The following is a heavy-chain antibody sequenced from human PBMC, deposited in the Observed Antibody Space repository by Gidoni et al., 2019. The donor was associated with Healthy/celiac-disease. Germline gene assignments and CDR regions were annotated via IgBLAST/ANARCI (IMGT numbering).Heavy chain of an antibody. CDR3: AREGGVRWGRSITMIVVALWEEQNWFDP. D-gene: IGHD3-22*01. CDR2: IYHSGST. CDR1: GYSISSGYY. Sequence: QVQLQESGPGLVKPPETLSLTCAVSGYSISSGYYWGWIRQPPGKGLEWIGSIYHSGSTYYNPSLKSRVTISVDTSKNQFSLKLSSVTAADTAVYYCAREGGVRWGRSITMIVVALWEEQNWFDPWGQGTLVTVSS. V-gene: IGHV4-38-2*02. J-gene: IGHJ5*02.